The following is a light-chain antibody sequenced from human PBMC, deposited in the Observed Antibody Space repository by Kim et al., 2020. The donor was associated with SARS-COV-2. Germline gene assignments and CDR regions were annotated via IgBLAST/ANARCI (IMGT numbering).Light chain of an antibody. Sequence: GGTVTRTCGSSTGAVTYGGHYPFGSQQKPGQVPRSLIYDTSNKQSWTPARFSGFLFGGKAALTLSNAQPEDEADYYCLLSYDGVRVFGGGTQLTVL. CDR1: TGAVTYGGHY. J-gene: IGLJ3*02. V-gene: IGLV7-46*01. CDR3: LLSYDGVRV. CDR2: DTS.